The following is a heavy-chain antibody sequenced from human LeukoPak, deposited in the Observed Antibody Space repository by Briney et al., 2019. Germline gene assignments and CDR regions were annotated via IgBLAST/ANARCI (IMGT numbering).Heavy chain of an antibody. D-gene: IGHD3-10*01. CDR3: ARHPPDYYGSGSSFSWFDP. J-gene: IGHJ5*02. CDR2: IYYSGST. CDR1: GGSISSGSYY. V-gene: IGHV4-39*01. Sequence: SETLSLTCTVSGGSISSGSYYWGWIRQPPRKGLGWIGSIYYSGSTYYNPSLKSRVTISVDTSKNQFSLKLSSVTAADTAVYYCARHPPDYYGSGSSFSWFDPWGQGTLVTVSS.